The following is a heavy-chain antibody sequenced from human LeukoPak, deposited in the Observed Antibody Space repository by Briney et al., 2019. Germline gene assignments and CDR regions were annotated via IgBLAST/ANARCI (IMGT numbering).Heavy chain of an antibody. CDR2: ISSSGSTI. CDR3: ASDVDTAMDTDY. J-gene: IGHJ4*02. D-gene: IGHD5-18*01. Sequence: GGSLRLSCAASGFTFSSYEMNWARQAPGKGLEWVSYISSSGSTIYYADSVKGRFTISRDNAKNSLYLQMNSLRAEDTAVYYCASDVDTAMDTDYWGQGTLVTVSS. CDR1: GFTFSSYE. V-gene: IGHV3-48*03.